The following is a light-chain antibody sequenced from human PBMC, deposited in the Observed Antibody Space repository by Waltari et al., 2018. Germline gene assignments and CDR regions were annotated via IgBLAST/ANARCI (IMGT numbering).Light chain of an antibody. J-gene: IGKJ2*01. CDR2: WAS. CDR3: QQYYKSRT. Sequence: DSVMTQSPDSLAVSLGETATINCKSSQSVLYTSNNKNYLGWYQQKPGRPPKLLFYWASTRDAVVPDRFSGGGAGTDFTITISSLQAEDVAIYYCQQYYKSRTFGQGTKLEIK. CDR1: QSVLYTSNNKNY. V-gene: IGKV4-1*01.